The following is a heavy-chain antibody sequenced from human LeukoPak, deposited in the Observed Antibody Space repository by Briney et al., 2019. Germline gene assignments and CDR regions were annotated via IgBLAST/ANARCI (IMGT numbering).Heavy chain of an antibody. J-gene: IGHJ5*02. Sequence: PGGSLRLSCTAPGFTFSRYAFHWVRQAPGKGLEWVAAISYDVTNKYHADSVKGRFTISRDNSKNTLYLQVDSLRTEDTSVYYCARGYCTTISCFNDRWGQGTLVTVSS. CDR2: ISYDVTNK. V-gene: IGHV3-30*04. CDR3: ARGYCTTISCFNDR. D-gene: IGHD2-8*01. CDR1: GFTFSRYA.